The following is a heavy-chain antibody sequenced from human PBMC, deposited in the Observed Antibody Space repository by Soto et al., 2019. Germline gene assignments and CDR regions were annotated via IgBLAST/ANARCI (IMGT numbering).Heavy chain of an antibody. D-gene: IGHD2-15*01. Sequence: ASVKVSCKASGYTFTSYDINWVRQATGQGLEWMGWMNPNSGNTGYAQKFQGRVTMTRNNSISTAYMELSSLRSEDTAVYYCVRGTVVVAATPYYYYYYMDVWGKGTTVTVSS. J-gene: IGHJ6*03. CDR1: GYTFTSYD. CDR3: VRGTVVVAATPYYYYYYMDV. V-gene: IGHV1-8*01. CDR2: MNPNSGNT.